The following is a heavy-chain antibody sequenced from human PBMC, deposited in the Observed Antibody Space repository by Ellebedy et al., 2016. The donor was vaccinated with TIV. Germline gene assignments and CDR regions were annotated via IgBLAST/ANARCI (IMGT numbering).Heavy chain of an antibody. J-gene: IGHJ4*02. D-gene: IGHD4-17*01. Sequence: GGSLRLSXAASGFSFSTFDMSWVRQAPGKGLEWVSVYRHHDDSKHYGDSVKGRFTISRDNSKNILYLQMNSLRVEDTAVYYCAKDPGGLTTMITPDWGQGTLVTVSS. CDR1: GFSFSTFD. CDR2: YRHHDDSK. CDR3: AKDPGGLTTMITPD. V-gene: IGHV3-23*01.